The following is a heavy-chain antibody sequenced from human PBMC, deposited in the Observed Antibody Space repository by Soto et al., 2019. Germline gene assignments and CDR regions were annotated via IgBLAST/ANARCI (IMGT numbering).Heavy chain of an antibody. Sequence: ESGGGLVQPGGSLRLSCAASGFTFSNYDVHWVRQATGKGLEWVSAIGAIAGTYYAGSVKGRFTISRENARNSLYLQMNSLRAGDTAVYYCARRGLGLAFDFWGQGTLVTVSS. J-gene: IGHJ4*02. CDR3: ARRGLGLAFDF. V-gene: IGHV3-13*01. CDR1: GFTFSNYD. D-gene: IGHD7-27*01. CDR2: IGAIAGT.